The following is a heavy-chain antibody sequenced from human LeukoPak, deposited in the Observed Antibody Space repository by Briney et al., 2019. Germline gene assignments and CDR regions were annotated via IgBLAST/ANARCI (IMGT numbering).Heavy chain of an antibody. CDR3: ARINDCSGGSCYVFFDY. V-gene: IGHV3-7*04. CDR2: IKEDGSEK. CDR1: GFTFSTYW. J-gene: IGHJ4*02. Sequence: GGSLRLSCAASGFTFSTYWMSWVRQAPGKGLEWVANIKEDGSEKYYVDSVKGRFTISRDNAKNSLYLQVNSLRVEDTALYYCARINDCSGGSCYVFFDYWGQGTLVTVSS. D-gene: IGHD2-15*01.